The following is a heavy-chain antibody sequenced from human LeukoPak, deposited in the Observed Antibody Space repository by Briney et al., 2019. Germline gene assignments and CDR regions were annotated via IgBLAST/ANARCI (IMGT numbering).Heavy chain of an antibody. CDR2: IYPGDSKT. J-gene: IGHJ6*02. CDR3: ARHESVFSMDV. Sequence: GKSPKISCQGSGYNFTTKWIGWVRQMPGKGLEWMGIIYPGDSKTIYSPSFQGQVFISADRSIRTAYLQWRSLKASDTAMYYCARHESVFSMDVWGQGTTVTVSS. V-gene: IGHV5-51*01. CDR1: GYNFTTKW.